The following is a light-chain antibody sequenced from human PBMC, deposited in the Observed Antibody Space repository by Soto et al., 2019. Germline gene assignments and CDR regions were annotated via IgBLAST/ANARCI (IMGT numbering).Light chain of an antibody. CDR1: QSVSSN. V-gene: IGKV3-15*01. CDR2: GAS. J-gene: IGKJ1*01. CDR3: QQYNNWPPWT. Sequence: EIVMTQSPATLSVSPGERATLSCRASQSVSSNLAWYQQKPGQAPRLLIYGASTRPTGIPARFSGSGSGTEFTLTISSLQSEDFAVYYCQQYNNWPPWTFGQRTKVEIK.